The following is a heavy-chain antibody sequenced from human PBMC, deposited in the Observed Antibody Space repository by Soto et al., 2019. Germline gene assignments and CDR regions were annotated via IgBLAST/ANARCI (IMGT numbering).Heavy chain of an antibody. CDR1: GFSIRSLGMS. CDR3: AHRPYSKSFDS. Sequence: GPALVNPAQTLTLTCTLSGFSIRSLGMSVAWIRQPPGKALEWLAGIYWDDDKRYSPSLKSRLIVSEAASKNQVLLSMTNMSPVDTATYFCAHRPYSKSFDSWGQGILVTVSS. J-gene: IGHJ4*02. CDR2: IYWDDDK. V-gene: IGHV2-5*02. D-gene: IGHD4-4*01.